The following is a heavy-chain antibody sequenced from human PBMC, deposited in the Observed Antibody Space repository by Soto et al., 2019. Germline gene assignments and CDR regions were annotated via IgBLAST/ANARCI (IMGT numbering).Heavy chain of an antibody. V-gene: IGHV1-3*01. CDR2: INAGNGNT. CDR1: GYTFTSYA. Sequence: ASVKVSCKASGYTFTSYAMHWARQANGQRLEWMGWINAGNGNTKYSQMFQGRVTITRDTSASTAYMELSSLRSEDTAVYYCASSYYYDSSGYSSLYYYYGMDVWGQGTTVTVSS. J-gene: IGHJ6*02. D-gene: IGHD3-22*01. CDR3: ASSYYYDSSGYSSLYYYYGMDV.